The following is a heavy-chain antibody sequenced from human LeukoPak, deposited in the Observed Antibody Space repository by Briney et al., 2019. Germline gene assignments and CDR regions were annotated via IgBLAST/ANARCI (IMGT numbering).Heavy chain of an antibody. CDR1: GFPFYYYS. CDR2: ICWNSGSI. D-gene: IGHD6-13*01. J-gene: IGHJ3*02. V-gene: IGHV3-9*01. CDR3: AKDMFGSSWSDAFDI. Sequence: SLRLSFAALGFPFYYYSMHWVRPAPGKGLEWGLGICWNSGSIGYADSVKGRFIISRDNAKNSLYLQMNSLRAEDTALYYCAKDMFGSSWSDAFDIWGQGTIVNVSS.